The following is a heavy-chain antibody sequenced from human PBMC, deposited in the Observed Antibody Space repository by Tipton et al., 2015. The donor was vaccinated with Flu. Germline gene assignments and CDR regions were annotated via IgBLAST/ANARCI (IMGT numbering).Heavy chain of an antibody. D-gene: IGHD6-13*01. CDR2: IYYSGST. CDR3: AREEAAAGDFDY. CDR1: GGSISSGDYY. V-gene: IGHV4-30-4*01. Sequence: TLSLTCTVSGGSISSGDYYWSWIRQPPGKGLEWIGYIYYSGSTYYNPSLKSRVTISVDTSKNQFSLKLSSVTAADTAVYYCAREEAAAGDFDYWGQGTLVTVSS. J-gene: IGHJ4*02.